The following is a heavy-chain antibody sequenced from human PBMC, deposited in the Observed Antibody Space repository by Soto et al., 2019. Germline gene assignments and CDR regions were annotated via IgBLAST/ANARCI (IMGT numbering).Heavy chain of an antibody. CDR3: ASPPGPDYYYYGMDV. V-gene: IGHV3-7*01. CDR2: IKQDGSEK. Sequence: GGSLRLSCAASGFTFSSYWMSWVRQAPGKGLEWVANIKQDGSEKYYVDSVKGRFTISRDNAKNSLYLQMNSLRAEDTAVYYCASPPGPDYYYYGMDVWGQGTTVTVSS. J-gene: IGHJ6*02. CDR1: GFTFSSYW.